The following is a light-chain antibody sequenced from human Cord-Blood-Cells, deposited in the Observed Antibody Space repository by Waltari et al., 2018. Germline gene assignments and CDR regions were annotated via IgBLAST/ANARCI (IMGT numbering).Light chain of an antibody. V-gene: IGLV2-23*01. CDR3: CSYTGSVV. CDR2: GGS. CDR1: SSDVGSYNL. Sequence: QSALTQPASVSGSPGQSITISCTGTSSDVGSYNLVSWYQQHPGNAPRLMIYGGSKRPVVVCIPFSGSKSGNTPSLTMSRVEDEADDDYCCCSYTGSVVFGGGTKLTVL. J-gene: IGLJ2*01.